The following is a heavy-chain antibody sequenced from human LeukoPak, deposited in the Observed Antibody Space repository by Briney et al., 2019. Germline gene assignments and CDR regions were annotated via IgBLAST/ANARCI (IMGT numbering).Heavy chain of an antibody. CDR3: ARHQGVVDL. D-gene: IGHD3-3*01. CDR2: INHSGST. V-gene: IGHV4-34*01. J-gene: IGHJ2*01. Sequence: KPSETLSLTCAVYGGSFSGFYWSWIRQPPGKGLEWIGEINHSGSTNYNASLKSRVTISVDTSKNQFSLKLSSATAADTAVYYCARHQGVVDLWGRGSLVTVSS. CDR1: GGSFSGFY.